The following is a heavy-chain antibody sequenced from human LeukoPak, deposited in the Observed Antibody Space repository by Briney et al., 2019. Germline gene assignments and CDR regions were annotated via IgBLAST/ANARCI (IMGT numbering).Heavy chain of an antibody. J-gene: IGHJ6*03. D-gene: IGHD3/OR15-3a*01. CDR1: GFTFSRYW. CDR2: IKVDGSEK. CDR3: ARAQWTAFDYYYYMDV. Sequence: GGSLRLSCAVSGFTFSRYWMTWVRQAPGKGLEWVANIKVDGSEKYYVDAVKGRFTISRDNAKDSLYLQMNGLRAEDTAIYYCARAQWTAFDYYYYMDVRGKGTTVTVSS. V-gene: IGHV3-7*01.